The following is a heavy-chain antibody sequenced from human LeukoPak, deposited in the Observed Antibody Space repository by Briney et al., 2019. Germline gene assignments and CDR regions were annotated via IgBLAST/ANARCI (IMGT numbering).Heavy chain of an antibody. CDR3: AREDNCGGDCYPFDY. D-gene: IGHD2-21*02. CDR2: ISAYNGNT. V-gene: IGHV1-18*01. CDR1: GYTFTSYG. Sequence: GASVKVSCKASGYTFTSYGISWVRQAPGQGLEWMGWISAYNGNTNYAQKLQGRVTMTTDTSTSTAYMELGSLRSDDTAVYYCAREDNCGGDCYPFDYWGQGTLVTVSS. J-gene: IGHJ4*02.